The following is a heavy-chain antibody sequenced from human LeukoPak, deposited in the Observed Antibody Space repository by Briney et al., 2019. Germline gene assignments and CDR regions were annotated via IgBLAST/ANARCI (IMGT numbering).Heavy chain of an antibody. J-gene: IGHJ3*02. D-gene: IGHD6-19*01. CDR1: GYTFTSYA. Sequence: APVKVPCKASGYTFTSYAMNWVRQAPGQGLEWMGWINTNTGNPTYAQGFTGRFVFSLDTSVSTAYLQISSLKAEDTAVYYCARVGSFSSGYDAFDIWGQGTMVTVSS. V-gene: IGHV7-4-1*02. CDR2: INTNTGNP. CDR3: ARVGSFSSGYDAFDI.